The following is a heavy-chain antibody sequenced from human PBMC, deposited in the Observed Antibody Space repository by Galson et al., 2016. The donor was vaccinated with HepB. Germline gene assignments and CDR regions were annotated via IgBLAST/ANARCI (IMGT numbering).Heavy chain of an antibody. Sequence: SLRLSCAVSGFSFSSYSMNWVRQAPGKGLEWVSYIGSGSSIIYYADSVKGRFTISRDNGKNSLFLQMKSLRAEDTAVYYCTSITGTTQPRNYYYYGMDVWGQGTTVTVSS. CDR3: TSITGTTQPRNYYYYGMDV. CDR1: GFSFSSYS. V-gene: IGHV3-48*04. J-gene: IGHJ6*02. CDR2: IGSGSSII. D-gene: IGHD1-7*01.